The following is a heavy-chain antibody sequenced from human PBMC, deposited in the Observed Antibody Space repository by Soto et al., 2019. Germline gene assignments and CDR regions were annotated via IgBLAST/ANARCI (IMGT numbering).Heavy chain of an antibody. CDR3: ARIGFLGEGDF. Sequence: EVQLVESGGGLVQPGGSLRLSCATSRFTFMTWIHWVRQAPGEGLVWVSRISGEGTVTDYAESMKGRFTVSREIAKSTVFLQMNSLRVEDTDVYYCARIGFLGEGDFWGQGNLVTVSS. D-gene: IGHD3-16*01. J-gene: IGHJ4*02. CDR1: RFTFMTW. V-gene: IGHV3-74*01. CDR2: ISGEGTVT.